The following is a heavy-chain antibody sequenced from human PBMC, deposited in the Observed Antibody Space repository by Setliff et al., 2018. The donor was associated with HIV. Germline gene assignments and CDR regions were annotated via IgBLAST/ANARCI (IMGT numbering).Heavy chain of an antibody. V-gene: IGHV1-69*10. J-gene: IGHJ3*02. CDR1: GGTSSTHA. D-gene: IGHD3-10*01. CDR3: TGPRGDEAFDI. Sequence: GASVKVSCKASGGTSSTHAINWVRQAPGQGLEWMGQIISILDITSYAQKLQSRVSITADESTSTFYMELSDLTSADTAVYYCTGPRGDEAFDIWGQGTKVTVSS. CDR2: IISILDIT.